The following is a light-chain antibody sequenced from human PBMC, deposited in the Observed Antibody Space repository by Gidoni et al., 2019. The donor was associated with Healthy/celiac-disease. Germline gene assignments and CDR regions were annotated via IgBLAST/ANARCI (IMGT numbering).Light chain of an antibody. V-gene: IGKV2-28*01. CDR2: LGS. CDR3: MQALQTPPFT. Sequence: DIVMTQSPLSLPVTPGEPASISCRSSQSLLHSNGYNYLDWYLQKPGQSPQLLIYLGSNRAAGVPDRFSGSGSGTDFTLKISRVEAEDVGVYYCMQALQTPPFTFGPXTKVEIK. CDR1: QSLLHSNGYNY. J-gene: IGKJ3*01.